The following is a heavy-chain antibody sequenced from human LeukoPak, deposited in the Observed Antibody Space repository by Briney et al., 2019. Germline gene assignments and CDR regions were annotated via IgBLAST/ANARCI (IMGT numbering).Heavy chain of an antibody. D-gene: IGHD2-2*01. CDR2: IIPIFGTA. CDR3: AKGTYCSSTSCYANGGYYFDY. V-gene: IGHV1-69*05. Sequence: GSSVKVSCKASGGTFSSYAISWVRQAPGQGLEWKGGIIPIFGTANYAQKFQGRVTITTDEPTRTAYMELSSLRSEDTAVYYCAKGTYCSSTSCYANGGYYFDYWGQGTLVTVSS. J-gene: IGHJ4*02. CDR1: GGTFSSYA.